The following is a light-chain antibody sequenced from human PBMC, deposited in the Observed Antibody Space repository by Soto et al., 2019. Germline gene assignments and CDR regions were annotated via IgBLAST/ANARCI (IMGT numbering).Light chain of an antibody. CDR1: QYINNS. J-gene: IGKJ2*01. CDR3: QQSYSTPPYT. V-gene: IGKV1-39*01. CDR2: AAY. Sequence: DIQMTQSPSSPSTSVGDRVTITCRASQYINNSLNWYQQKPGKAPKLLIFAAYNLQSGVPSRFSGSGSGTDFTLTISSLQPEDCATYYCQQSYSTPPYTFGQGTKLDMK.